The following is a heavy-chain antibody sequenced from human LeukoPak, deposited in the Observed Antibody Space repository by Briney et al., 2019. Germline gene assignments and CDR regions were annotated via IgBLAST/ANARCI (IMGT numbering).Heavy chain of an antibody. CDR2: INPSGGST. Sequence: ASVKVSCKASGYTFTSYYMHWVRQAPGQGLEWTGIINPSGGSTSYAQKFQGRVTMTRDTSTSTVYMELSSLRSEDTAVYYCARDDNPDYGDYSTWFDPWGQGTLVTVSS. CDR3: ARDDNPDYGDYSTWFDP. CDR1: GYTFTSYY. V-gene: IGHV1-46*01. J-gene: IGHJ5*02. D-gene: IGHD4-17*01.